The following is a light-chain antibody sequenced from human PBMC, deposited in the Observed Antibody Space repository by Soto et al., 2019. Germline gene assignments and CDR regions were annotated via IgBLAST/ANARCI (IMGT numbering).Light chain of an antibody. CDR2: GAS. Sequence: EIVLTQSPGTLSLSPGERVTLSCRASQSVNSSYLAWYPHKPGQAPRLLIYGASTRATGIPDRFSGSGSGTDFTLTIARLEPGDFAVYYCQQYGNSPQTFGQGTKVDIK. V-gene: IGKV3-20*01. J-gene: IGKJ1*01. CDR1: QSVNSSY. CDR3: QQYGNSPQT.